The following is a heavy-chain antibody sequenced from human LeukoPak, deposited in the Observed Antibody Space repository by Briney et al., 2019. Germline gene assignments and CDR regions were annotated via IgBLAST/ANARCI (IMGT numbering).Heavy chain of an antibody. V-gene: IGHV4-30-4*01. CDR3: ARDCSGGSCYGAFDI. CDR1: GASIRSGDYY. D-gene: IGHD2-15*01. CDR2: IYDSGST. Sequence: SETLSLTCTVSGASIRSGDYYWSWIRQPPGKGLEWIGYIYDSGSTYYNPSLKSRITISVDTSENRFSLKLSSVTATDTAVYYCARDCSGGSCYGAFDIWGQGTMATVSS. J-gene: IGHJ3*02.